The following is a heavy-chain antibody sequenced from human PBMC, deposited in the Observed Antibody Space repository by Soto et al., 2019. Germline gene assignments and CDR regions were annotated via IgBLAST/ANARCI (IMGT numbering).Heavy chain of an antibody. CDR2: TYYRSKWYN. Sequence: SQTLSLTCAISGDSVPSISAAWNWIRQSPSRALEWLGRTYYRSKWYNDYVGSVKSRLTINPDTSKNQFSLQLNSVTPEDTAVYYCARFGIAARPVGGLVHHYCMDVWGQGTTVTVSS. J-gene: IGHJ6*02. CDR1: GDSVPSISAA. D-gene: IGHD6-6*01. CDR3: ARFGIAARPVGGLVHHYCMDV. V-gene: IGHV6-1*01.